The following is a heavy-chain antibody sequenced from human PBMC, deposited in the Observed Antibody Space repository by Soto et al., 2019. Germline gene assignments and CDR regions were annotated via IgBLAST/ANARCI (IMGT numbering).Heavy chain of an antibody. CDR1: GYTFRNYA. V-gene: IGHV1-3*01. CDR3: ARDRYESSGYYPPDDAFDI. CDR2: ISAGNGDT. D-gene: IGHD3-22*01. Sequence: GASVKVSCKASGYTFRNYAIQWVRQAPGQRHEWMGWISAGNGDTKYSHNFQDRITISRDTSASTVYMELSSLRYEDTAVYYCARDRYESSGYYPPDDAFDIWGQGTLVTVSS. J-gene: IGHJ3*02.